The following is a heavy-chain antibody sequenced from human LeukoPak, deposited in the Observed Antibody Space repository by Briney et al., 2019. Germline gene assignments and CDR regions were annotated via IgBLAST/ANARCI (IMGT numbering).Heavy chain of an antibody. Sequence: PGGSLRLSCAASGFTFSSYAMHWVRQAPGKGLEWVAVISYDGSNKYYADSVKGRFTISRGNSKNTLYLQMNSLRAEDTAVYYCARDGASMVVAATERFTWFDPWGQGTLVTVSS. CDR3: ARDGASMVVAATERFTWFDP. D-gene: IGHD2-15*01. CDR1: GFTFSSYA. CDR2: ISYDGSNK. V-gene: IGHV3-30-3*01. J-gene: IGHJ5*02.